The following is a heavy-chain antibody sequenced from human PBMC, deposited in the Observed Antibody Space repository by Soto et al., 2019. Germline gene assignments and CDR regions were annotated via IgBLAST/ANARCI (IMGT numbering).Heavy chain of an antibody. V-gene: IGHV4-59*01. D-gene: IGHD2-21*01. Sequence: SVTLSLTCSVSGGSITSFSCSWIWQAPRQGLEWIGHIYFSGSRNYYPSFKSRVTLSGDTSKNHFSLKLTSVTAADTAVYYCARDAEDYENGNIVPAAGDIWGKWTLVT. CDR2: IYFSGSR. J-gene: IGHJ3*02. CDR3: ARDAEDYENGNIVPAAGDI. CDR1: GGSITSFS.